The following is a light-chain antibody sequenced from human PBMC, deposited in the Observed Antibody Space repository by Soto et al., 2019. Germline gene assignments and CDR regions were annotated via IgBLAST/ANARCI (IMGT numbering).Light chain of an antibody. Sequence: EIVLAQSPGTLSLSPGERATLSCRASQSVSSNYLAWYQQKPGQAPRLLIYAASSRATGIPDRFSGSGSGTDFTLTISRLEPEDFAVYYCQQYGSSRWTFGKGAKVEV. J-gene: IGKJ1*01. CDR3: QQYGSSRWT. CDR1: QSVSSNY. V-gene: IGKV3-20*01. CDR2: AAS.